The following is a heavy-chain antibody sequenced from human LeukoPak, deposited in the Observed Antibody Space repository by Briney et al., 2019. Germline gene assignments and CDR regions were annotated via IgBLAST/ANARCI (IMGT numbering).Heavy chain of an antibody. D-gene: IGHD3-16*01. CDR3: ARSYVRGTLSYFDP. J-gene: IGHJ5*02. CDR1: GGSISSYY. V-gene: IGHV4-59*01. CDR2: IYYSGST. Sequence: TSETLSLTCAVSGGSISSYYWSWIRQPPGKGLEWIGYIYYSGSTNYNPSLKSRVTISVDTSKNQFSLKLSSVTAADTAVYYCARSYVRGTLSYFDPWGQGTLVTVSS.